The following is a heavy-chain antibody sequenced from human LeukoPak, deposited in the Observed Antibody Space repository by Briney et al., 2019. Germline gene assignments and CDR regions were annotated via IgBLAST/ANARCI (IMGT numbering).Heavy chain of an antibody. V-gene: IGHV1-69*13. CDR1: GGTFSSYA. CDR2: IIPIFGTA. Sequence: ASVKVSCKASGGTFSSYAISWVRQAPGQGLEWMGGIIPIFGTANYAQKFQGRVTITADESTSTAYMELSSLRSEDTAVYYCARGRGSGTSYWFDPWGQGTLVTVSS. CDR3: ARGRGSGTSYWFDP. J-gene: IGHJ5*02. D-gene: IGHD3-10*01.